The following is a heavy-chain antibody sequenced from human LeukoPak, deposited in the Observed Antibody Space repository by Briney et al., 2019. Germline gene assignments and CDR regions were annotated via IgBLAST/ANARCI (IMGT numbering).Heavy chain of an antibody. CDR2: ITNSGGRT. D-gene: IGHD6-13*01. J-gene: IGHJ4*02. CDR3: AKSGSIWYYFDY. V-gene: IGHV3-23*01. Sequence: SGGSLRLSCVASGFTFSSYGMSWVREAPGKGLEWVSAITNSGGRTEYADSVKGWFTISRDNSKKTLYLQMNSLRAEDTAVYYCAKSGSIWYYFDYWGQGTLVTVAS. CDR1: GFTFSSYG.